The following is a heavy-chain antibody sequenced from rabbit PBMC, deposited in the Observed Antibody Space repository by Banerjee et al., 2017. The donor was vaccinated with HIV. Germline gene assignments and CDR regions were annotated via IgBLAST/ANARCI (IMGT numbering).Heavy chain of an antibody. J-gene: IGHJ4*01. CDR2: INTSTANT. CDR1: GFSLSNKYV. D-gene: IGHD1-1*01. V-gene: IGHV1S45*01. CDR3: ARDDSGYALNYFNL. Sequence: QEQLEESGGDLVKPEGSLTLTCTASGFSLSNKYVMCWVRQAPGKGLEWIACINTSTANTVYASWAKGRFTISRTSSTTVTLQMTSLTAADTATYFCARDDSGYALNYFNLWGPGTLVTVS.